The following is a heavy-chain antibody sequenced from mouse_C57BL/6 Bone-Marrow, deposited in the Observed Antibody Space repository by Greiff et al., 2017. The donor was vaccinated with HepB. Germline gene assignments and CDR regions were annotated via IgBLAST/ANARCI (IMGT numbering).Heavy chain of an antibody. CDR3: ARSAQATGGYAMDD. CDR2: IDPSDSYT. D-gene: IGHD3-2*02. CDR1: GYTFTSYW. V-gene: IGHV1-69*01. J-gene: IGHJ4*01. Sequence: QVQLQQPGAELVMPGASVKLSCKASGYTFTSYWMHWVKQRPGQGLEWIGEIDPSDSYTNYNQKFKGKSTLTVDKSSSTAYMQLSSLTSEDSAVYYCARSAQATGGYAMDDWGQGTSVTVSS.